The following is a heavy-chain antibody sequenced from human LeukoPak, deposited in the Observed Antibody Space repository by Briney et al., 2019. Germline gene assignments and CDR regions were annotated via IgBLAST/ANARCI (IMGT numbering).Heavy chain of an antibody. CDR1: GYGFTSNY. CDR2: IYPRDGST. V-gene: IGHV1-46*01. J-gene: IGHJ4*02. CDR3: ARDQEAFDY. Sequence: ASVKVSCKASGYGFTSNYIHWVRQAPGQGLEWMGMIYPRDGSTSYAQKFQGRVTVTRDTSTSTVHMELSGLRSEDTAVYYCARDQEAFDYWGQGTLVTVSS.